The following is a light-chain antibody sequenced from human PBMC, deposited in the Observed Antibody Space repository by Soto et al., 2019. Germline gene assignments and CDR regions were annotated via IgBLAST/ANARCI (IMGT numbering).Light chain of an antibody. Sequence: EIVLMQSPGTLSLSPGERATLSCRASEIVRGPYLTWYQXXXXXAPRLLIYAASSRATAIPDRFSGSGSGTDFTLTISRLEPEDSAVYYCQQYDGSVLTFGGGTKVQIK. CDR3: QQYDGSVLT. V-gene: IGKV3-20*01. CDR2: AAS. J-gene: IGKJ4*01. CDR1: EIVRGPY.